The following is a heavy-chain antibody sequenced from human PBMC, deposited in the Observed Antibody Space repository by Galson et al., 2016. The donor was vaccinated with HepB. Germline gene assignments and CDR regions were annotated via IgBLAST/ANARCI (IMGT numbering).Heavy chain of an antibody. J-gene: IGHJ4*02. CDR1: GFTSSSLW. V-gene: IGHV3-7*01. D-gene: IGHD3-10*01. Sequence: SLRLSCAASGFTSSSLWMSWVRQAPGKGLEWVANINQDGSAKYYVDSVKGRFTISRDNARNSVFLQMRGLSGEDTAVYYCASSDYYDSGTFFFDSWGQGTLVTVSS. CDR2: INQDGSAK. CDR3: ASSDYYDSGTFFFDS.